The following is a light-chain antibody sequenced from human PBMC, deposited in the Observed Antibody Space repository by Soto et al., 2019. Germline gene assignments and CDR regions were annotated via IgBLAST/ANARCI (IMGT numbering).Light chain of an antibody. Sequence: QSVLTQPPSASGTPGQRVTISCSGTDSNIGTNPVNWYQQLPGTAPKLLIYSNNQRPSGVPDRFSGSKSGTSASLAISGLPYEDEADYYCAAWDDSLNGVVFGGGTKLTVL. CDR3: AAWDDSLNGVV. CDR2: SNN. V-gene: IGLV1-44*01. CDR1: DSNIGTNP. J-gene: IGLJ2*01.